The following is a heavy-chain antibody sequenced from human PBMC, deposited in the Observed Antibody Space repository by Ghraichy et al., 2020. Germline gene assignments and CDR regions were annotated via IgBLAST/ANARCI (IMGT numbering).Heavy chain of an antibody. Sequence: LEWIASISYTGHTSYNPSLKSRVTISLDTSRNQFSLNLSSLTAADTAVYYCARHLGAAYFDYWGQGTLV. V-gene: IGHV4-39*01. CDR3: ARHLGAAYFDY. J-gene: IGHJ4*02. CDR2: ISYTGHT. D-gene: IGHD1-26*01.